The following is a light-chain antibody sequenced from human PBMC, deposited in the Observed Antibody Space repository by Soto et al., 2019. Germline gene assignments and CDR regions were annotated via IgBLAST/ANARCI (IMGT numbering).Light chain of an antibody. V-gene: IGKV1-39*01. CDR3: QQSYSSPFT. CDR1: QPIDTS. CDR2: AAS. Sequence: DIQMTQAPSSPSASVGDRVTITCRASQPIDTSLNWYQQKPGNAPRLLIYAASSLQSGVPLRFSGSGSGTDFTLTISSLQPEDFATYYCQQSYSSPFTFGGGTKVDIK. J-gene: IGKJ4*01.